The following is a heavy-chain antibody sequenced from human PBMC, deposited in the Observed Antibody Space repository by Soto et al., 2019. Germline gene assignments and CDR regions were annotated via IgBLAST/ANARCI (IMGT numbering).Heavy chain of an antibody. Sequence: GGSLRLSCAASGFTFSDSYMSLIRQSPGKGLEWISYITFSGNTVYYADSLKGRFTISRDNAKNSPYLQMTRLRAEDTAVYYCARVSWREKYGMDVWGQGTTLTV. CDR1: GFTFSDSY. J-gene: IGHJ6*02. V-gene: IGHV3-11*01. CDR2: ITFSGNTV. CDR3: ARVSWREKYGMDV.